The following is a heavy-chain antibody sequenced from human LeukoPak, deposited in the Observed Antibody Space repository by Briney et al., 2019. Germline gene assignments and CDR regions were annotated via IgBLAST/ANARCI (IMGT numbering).Heavy chain of an antibody. J-gene: IGHJ6*02. CDR3: AREGGMVRGVMYYYYYGMDV. V-gene: IGHV3-30-3*01. D-gene: IGHD3-10*01. CDR2: ISYDGSNK. Sequence: GGSLRLSCAASGFTFSSYAMHWVRQAPGKGLEWVAVISYDGSNKYYADSVKGRFTISRDSSKNTLYLQMNSLRAEDTAVYYCAREGGMVRGVMYYYYYGMDVWGQGTTVTVS. CDR1: GFTFSSYA.